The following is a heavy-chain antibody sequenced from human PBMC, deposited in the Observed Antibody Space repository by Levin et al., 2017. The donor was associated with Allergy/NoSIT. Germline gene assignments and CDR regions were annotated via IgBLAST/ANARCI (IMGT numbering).Heavy chain of an antibody. CDR2: ISYDGSNK. J-gene: IGHJ6*02. D-gene: IGHD6-13*01. CDR3: AKDLRYSSSHFYYYGMDV. CDR1: GFTFSSYG. V-gene: IGHV3-30*18. Sequence: SCAASGFTFSSYGMHWVRQAPGKGLEWVAVISYDGSNKYYADSVKGRFTISRDNSKNTLYLQMNSLRAEDTAVYYCAKDLRYSSSHFYYYGMDVWGQGTTVTVSS.